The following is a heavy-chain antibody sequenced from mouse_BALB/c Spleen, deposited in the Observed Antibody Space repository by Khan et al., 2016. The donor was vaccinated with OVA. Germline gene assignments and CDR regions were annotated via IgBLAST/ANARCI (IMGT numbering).Heavy chain of an antibody. CDR1: GYTFTDYV. CDR2: IFPGSGVP. CDR3: ARGVYSVFAY. Sequence: QVQLQQSGPELVKPGASLKVSCKASGYTFTDYVIGWVGQRSRQGLEWIGDIFPGSGVPYYNEKFKDRATLTADKSSNTAYMQLNSLTYEDSAVYFCARGVYSVFAYWGQGTLVTVSA. V-gene: IGHV1-81*01. D-gene: IGHD3-1*01. J-gene: IGHJ3*01.